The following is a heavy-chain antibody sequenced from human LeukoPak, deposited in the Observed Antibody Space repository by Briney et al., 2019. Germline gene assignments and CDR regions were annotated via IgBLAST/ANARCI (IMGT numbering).Heavy chain of an antibody. CDR1: GGSMSSGSYS. D-gene: IGHD3-3*01. CDR3: ARGPLWSGYPPNPDFDY. CDR2: IYHSGST. V-gene: IGHV4-30-2*05. J-gene: IGHJ4*02. Sequence: PSETLSLTCTVSGGSMSSGSYSWSWIRQPPGKGLEWIGYIYHSGSTYYNPSLKSRVTISVDTSKNQFSLKLSSVTAADTAVYYCARGPLWSGYPPNPDFDYWGQGTLVTVSS.